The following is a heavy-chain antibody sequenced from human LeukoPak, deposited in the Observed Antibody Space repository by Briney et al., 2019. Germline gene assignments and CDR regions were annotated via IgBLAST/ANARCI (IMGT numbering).Heavy chain of an antibody. CDR3: TCDLNRSDGL. Sequence: GGSLRLSCAASGFTFSRYWFSWVRQAPGKGLEWVANINPDGSEEYYVDSVEGRFTFSRDNAQNSLYLQMNSLSAEDTAVYYCTCDLNRSDGLWGQGTMVTVSS. CDR1: GFTFSRYW. CDR2: INPDGSEE. V-gene: IGHV3-7*01. D-gene: IGHD2-8*01. J-gene: IGHJ3*01.